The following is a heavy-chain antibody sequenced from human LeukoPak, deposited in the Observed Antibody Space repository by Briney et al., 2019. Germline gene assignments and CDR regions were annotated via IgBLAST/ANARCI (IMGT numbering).Heavy chain of an antibody. Sequence: GGSLRLSCAASGFTFSSYAMSWVRQAPGEGLEWVSAISGSGGSTYYADSVKGRFTISRDNFKNTLYLQMNSLRAEDTAVYYCAKAIGYCTNGVCDENDYWGQGTLVTVSS. CDR3: AKAIGYCTNGVCDENDY. D-gene: IGHD2-8*01. CDR1: GFTFSSYA. J-gene: IGHJ4*02. CDR2: ISGSGGST. V-gene: IGHV3-23*01.